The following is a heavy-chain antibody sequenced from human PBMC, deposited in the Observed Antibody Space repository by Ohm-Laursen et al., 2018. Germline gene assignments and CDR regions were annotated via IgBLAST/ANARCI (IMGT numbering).Heavy chain of an antibody. D-gene: IGHD3-9*01. CDR2: ISDDGKAT. CDR3: AKRAQVRYFDY. Sequence: SLRLSCAASGFSVSTNYMNWARQAPGKGLEWVSAISDDGKATFYADSLKGRFTISRDNTKNTLYLQMNSLRADDTAVYYCAKRAQVRYFDYWGQGTLVTVSS. J-gene: IGHJ4*02. V-gene: IGHV3-23*01. CDR1: GFSVSTNY.